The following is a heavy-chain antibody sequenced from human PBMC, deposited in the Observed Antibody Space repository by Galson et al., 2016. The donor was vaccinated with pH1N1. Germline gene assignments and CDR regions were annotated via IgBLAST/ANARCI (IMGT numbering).Heavy chain of an antibody. CDR3: ARFWHLGELGSWFDN. Sequence: LSLTCVVSGGSISSTSYYWDWIRQPPGKGLEWIGSIYHSGTTYYNPSLKSRVTISVDTSKNQFSVKLSSVTAADTAVYYCARFWHLGELGSWFDNWGQGTLVTVSS. D-gene: IGHD3-16*01. CDR1: GGSISSTSYY. J-gene: IGHJ4*02. CDR2: IYHSGTT. V-gene: IGHV4-39*07.